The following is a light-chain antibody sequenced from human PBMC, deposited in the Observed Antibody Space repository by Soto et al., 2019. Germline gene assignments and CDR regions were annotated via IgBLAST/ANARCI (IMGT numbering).Light chain of an antibody. CDR2: DAS. CDR3: QQYNSYSET. V-gene: IGKV1-5*01. Sequence: DIQMTQSPSTLSASVGDRVTITCRASQSISSWLAWYQQKPGKATKLLIYDASSLESGVPSRFSGSGSGTESTLTISSLQPDDFATYYCQQYNSYSETSGQGTKVDIK. J-gene: IGKJ1*01. CDR1: QSISSW.